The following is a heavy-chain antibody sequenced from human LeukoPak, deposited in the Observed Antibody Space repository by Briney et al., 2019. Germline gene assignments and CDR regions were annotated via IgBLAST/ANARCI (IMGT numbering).Heavy chain of an antibody. J-gene: IGHJ4*02. V-gene: IGHV4-34*01. CDR2: INHSGST. CDR1: GGSFSGYY. CDR3: ASAIVVVPAALGY. Sequence: SETLSLTCAVYGGSFSGYYWSWIRQPPGKGLGWIGEINHSGSTNYNPSLKSRVTISVDTSKNQFSLKLSSVTAADTAVYYCASAIVVVPAALGYWGQGTLVTVSS. D-gene: IGHD2-2*01.